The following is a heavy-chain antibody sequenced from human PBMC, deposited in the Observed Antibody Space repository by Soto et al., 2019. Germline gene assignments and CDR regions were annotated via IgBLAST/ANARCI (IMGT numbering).Heavy chain of an antibody. CDR2: VYYSGST. J-gene: IGHJ4*02. CDR1: GASITYSSYY. Sequence: SETLSLTCTFSGASITYSSYYWGWVRQPPGKGLEWIAYVYYSGSTYYNPSLKSRVTISLDTSENLFSLSLTSVTAADTAVYYCARMPIVGTTPYYFDYWGQGTLVTVSS. V-gene: IGHV4-39*01. D-gene: IGHD1-1*01. CDR3: ARMPIVGTTPYYFDY.